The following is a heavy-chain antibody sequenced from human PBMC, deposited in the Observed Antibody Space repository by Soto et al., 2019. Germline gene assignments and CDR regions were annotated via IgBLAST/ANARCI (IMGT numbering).Heavy chain of an antibody. CDR2: IRSKANSYAT. V-gene: IGHV3-73*01. Sequence: PGGSLRLSCAASGFTFSGSAMHWVRQASGKGLEWVGRIRSKANSYATAYAASVKGRFTISRDDSKNTAYLQMNSLKTEDTAVYYCTRPGVLPGGMDVWGQGTTVTVYS. D-gene: IGHD3-10*01. J-gene: IGHJ6*02. CDR1: GFTFSGSA. CDR3: TRPGVLPGGMDV.